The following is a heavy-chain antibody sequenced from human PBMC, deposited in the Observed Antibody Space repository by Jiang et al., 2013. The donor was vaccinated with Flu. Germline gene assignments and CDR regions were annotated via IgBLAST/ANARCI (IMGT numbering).Heavy chain of an antibody. Sequence: QLVESGGGVVQPGGSLRLSCGASGFILSSYWMNWVRQSPGKGLEWVANIKEDGSEKYYVDSVKGRFTISRDNAKNSLYLQMNSLRGEDTAVYYCARDRYGGRWPNWFDPLGQGTAVIVSS. V-gene: IGHV3-7*01. CDR1: GFILSSYW. D-gene: IGHD4-23*01. CDR3: ARDRYGGRWPNWFDP. CDR2: IKEDGSEK. J-gene: IGHJ5*02.